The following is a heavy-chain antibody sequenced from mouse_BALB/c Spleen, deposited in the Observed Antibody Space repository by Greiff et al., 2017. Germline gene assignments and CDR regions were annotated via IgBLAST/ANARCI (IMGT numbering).Heavy chain of an antibody. CDR2: ISDGGSYT. CDR3: ARDYGNYPWFAY. Sequence: DVKLVESGGGLVKPGGSLKLSCAASGFTFSDYYMYWVRQTPEKRLEWVATISDGGSYTYYPDSVKGRFTISRDNAKNNLYLQMSSLKSEDTAMYYCARDYGNYPWFAYWGQGTLVTVSA. J-gene: IGHJ3*01. D-gene: IGHD2-1*01. V-gene: IGHV5-4*02. CDR1: GFTFSDYY.